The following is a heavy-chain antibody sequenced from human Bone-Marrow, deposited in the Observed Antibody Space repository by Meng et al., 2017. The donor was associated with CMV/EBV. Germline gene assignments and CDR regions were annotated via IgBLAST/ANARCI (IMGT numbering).Heavy chain of an antibody. Sequence: GGSLRLSCSSSGFTFSSYSMNWVRKAPGKGLQWVSSISSSSSYIYYADSVKGRFTISRDNAKNSLYLQMNRLRAEDTAVYYRARPGILEELERAPQRYYYYYYGMDVWGQGTTVTVSS. J-gene: IGHJ6*02. V-gene: IGHV3-21*01. D-gene: IGHD1-1*01. CDR2: ISSSSSYI. CDR3: ARPGILEELERAPQRYYYYYYGMDV. CDR1: GFTFSSYS.